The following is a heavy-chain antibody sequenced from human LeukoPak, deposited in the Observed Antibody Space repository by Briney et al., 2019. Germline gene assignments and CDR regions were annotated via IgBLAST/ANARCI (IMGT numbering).Heavy chain of an antibody. D-gene: IGHD5-12*01. V-gene: IGHV3-21*01. Sequence: TGGSLRLSCAASGFTFSSYSMNWVRQAPGKGLEWVSSISSSSNYIYYADSVRGRFTISRDNAKNSLYLQMNSLRAEDTAVYFCARGGGAFDIWGQGTMVTVSS. CDR1: GFTFSSYS. CDR2: ISSSSNYI. J-gene: IGHJ3*02. CDR3: ARGGGAFDI.